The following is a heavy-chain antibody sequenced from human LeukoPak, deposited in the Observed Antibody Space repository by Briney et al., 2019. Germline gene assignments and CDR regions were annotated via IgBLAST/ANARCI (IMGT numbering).Heavy chain of an antibody. CDR3: ARRGAYYYYGMDV. V-gene: IGHV3-48*03. D-gene: IGHD3-10*01. CDR2: ISSSGSTI. J-gene: IGHJ6*02. CDR1: GFTSSSYE. Sequence: GGSLRLSCAASGFTSSSYEMNWVRQAPGKGLGWVSYISSSGSTIYYADSVKGRFTISRDNAKNSLYLQMNSLRAEDTAVYYCARRGAYYYYGMDVWGQGTTVTVSS.